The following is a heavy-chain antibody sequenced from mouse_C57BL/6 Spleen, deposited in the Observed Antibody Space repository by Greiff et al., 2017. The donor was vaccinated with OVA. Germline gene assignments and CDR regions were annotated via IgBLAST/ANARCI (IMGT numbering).Heavy chain of an antibody. CDR1: GFTFSDYH. CDR3: ARWMITTDYYAMDY. Sequence: EVKLMESGGGLVQPGGSLKLSCAASGFTFSDYHMYWVRQTPEKRLEWVAYISNGGGSTYYPDTVKGRFTISRDNAKNTLYLQMSRLKSEDTAMYYCARWMITTDYYAMDYWGQGTSVTVSS. V-gene: IGHV5-12*01. D-gene: IGHD2-4*01. J-gene: IGHJ4*01. CDR2: ISNGGGST.